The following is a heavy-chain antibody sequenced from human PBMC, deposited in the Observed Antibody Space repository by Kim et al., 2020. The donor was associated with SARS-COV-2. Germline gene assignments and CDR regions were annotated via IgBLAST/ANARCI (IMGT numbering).Heavy chain of an antibody. V-gene: IGHV3-11*05. CDR2: IGGSTTYS. CDR3: GRAQTGTVDF. J-gene: IGHJ4*02. CDR1: GFAFSEYY. Sequence: VGFLRLSCAASGFAFSEYYMTWIRQAPGKGLEWVSYIGGSTTYSRYADSVKGRFTISRDNARHSLYLQMDSLTVDDTAVYYCGRAQTGTVDFWGQGTL. D-gene: IGHD1-7*01.